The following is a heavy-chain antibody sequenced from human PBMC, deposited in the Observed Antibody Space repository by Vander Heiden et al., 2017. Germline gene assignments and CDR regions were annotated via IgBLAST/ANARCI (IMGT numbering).Heavy chain of an antibody. V-gene: IGHV1-2*04. J-gene: IGHJ3*02. D-gene: IGHD1-26*01. Sequence: QVQLVQSGAEVKKPGASVKVSCKASGYTFTGYYMPWVRQAPGQGLEWMGWINPNSGGTNYAQKFQGWVTMTRDTSISTAYMELSRLRSDDTAVYYCARVFVPLAYSGSQDSDAFDIWGQGTMVTVSS. CDR3: ARVFVPLAYSGSQDSDAFDI. CDR1: GYTFTGYY. CDR2: INPNSGGT.